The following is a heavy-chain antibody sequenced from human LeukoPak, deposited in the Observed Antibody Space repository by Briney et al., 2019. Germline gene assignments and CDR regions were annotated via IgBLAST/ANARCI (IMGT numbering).Heavy chain of an antibody. D-gene: IGHD6-19*01. V-gene: IGHV3-43D*03. Sequence: GGSLRLSCAASGFTFDDYAMHWVRQAPGKGLEWVSLISWDGGSTYYADSVKGRFTISRDNSKNPLYLQMNSLRAEDTALYYCAKDSRAVVAVAGSDYYYYYMDVWGKGTTVTISS. CDR3: AKDSRAVVAVAGSDYYYYYMDV. J-gene: IGHJ6*03. CDR2: ISWDGGST. CDR1: GFTFDDYA.